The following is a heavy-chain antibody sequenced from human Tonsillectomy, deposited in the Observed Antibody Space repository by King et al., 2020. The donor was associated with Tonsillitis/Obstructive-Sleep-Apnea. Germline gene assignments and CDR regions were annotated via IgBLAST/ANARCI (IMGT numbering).Heavy chain of an antibody. J-gene: IGHJ6*03. Sequence: QLGQSGAEVKKPGESLRISCKGSGYSFTSYWISWVRQMPGKGLEWMGRIDPSDSYTNYSPSFQGHVTIPADKSISTAYLQWSSLKASDTAMYYCARQIVVVPAASYYYYYMDVWGKGTTVTVSS. V-gene: IGHV5-10-1*01. CDR2: IDPSDSYT. CDR1: GYSFTSYW. CDR3: ARQIVVVPAASYYYYYMDV. D-gene: IGHD2-2*01.